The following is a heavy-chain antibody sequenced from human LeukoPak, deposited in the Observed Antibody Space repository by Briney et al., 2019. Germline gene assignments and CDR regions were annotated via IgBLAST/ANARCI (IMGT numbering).Heavy chain of an antibody. CDR2: IWYDGSNK. CDR3: ARGAAAGGFVFPATDY. D-gene: IGHD6-13*01. V-gene: IGHV3-33*01. Sequence: GGSLRLSCAASGFTFSSYGMHWVRQAPGKGLEWVAVIWYDGSNKYYADSVKGRFTISRDNSKNTLYLQMNSLRAEDTAVYYCARGAAAGGFVFPATDYWGQGTLVTVSS. CDR1: GFTFSSYG. J-gene: IGHJ4*02.